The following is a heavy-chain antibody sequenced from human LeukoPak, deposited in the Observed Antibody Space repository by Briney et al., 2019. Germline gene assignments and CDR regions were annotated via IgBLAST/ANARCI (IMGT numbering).Heavy chain of an antibody. Sequence: PSETLSLTCTVSGXSIDSRSYYWDWIRQAPGKGLEWIGTIYHSGSTEYNPSLKSRVAIFVDTSKNQFSLILHSVAAADTAVYYCARRSEFDNTHYHYFDYWGQGALVTVSS. CDR2: IYHSGST. V-gene: IGHV4-39*01. J-gene: IGHJ4*02. D-gene: IGHD2-15*01. CDR3: ARRSEFDNTHYHYFDY. CDR1: GXSIDSRSYY.